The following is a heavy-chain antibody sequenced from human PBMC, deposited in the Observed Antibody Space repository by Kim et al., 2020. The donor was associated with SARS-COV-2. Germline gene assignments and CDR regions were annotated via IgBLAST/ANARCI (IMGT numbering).Heavy chain of an antibody. Sequence: SETLSLTCTVSGGSISSSSYYWGWIRQPPGKGLEWIGSIYYSGSTYYNPSLKSRVTISVDTSKNQFSLKLSSVTAADTAVYYCASIPYSGYSSGWYPFIDYWGQGTLVTVSS. V-gene: IGHV4-39*01. D-gene: IGHD6-19*01. CDR3: ASIPYSGYSSGWYPFIDY. CDR2: IYYSGST. J-gene: IGHJ4*02. CDR1: GGSISSSSYY.